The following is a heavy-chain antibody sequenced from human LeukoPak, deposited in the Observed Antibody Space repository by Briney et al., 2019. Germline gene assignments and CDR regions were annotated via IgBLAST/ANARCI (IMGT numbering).Heavy chain of an antibody. CDR3: ARELH. CDR1: GFTFSSYA. J-gene: IGHJ4*02. Sequence: PGGSLRLSCAASGFTFSSYAMNWVRQAPGKGLEWVSVIYSGGTTYYADSVKGRFTISRDNSKNTLYLQVNSLGAEDTAVYYCARELHLGQGTLVTVSS. CDR2: IYSGGTT. V-gene: IGHV3-23*03.